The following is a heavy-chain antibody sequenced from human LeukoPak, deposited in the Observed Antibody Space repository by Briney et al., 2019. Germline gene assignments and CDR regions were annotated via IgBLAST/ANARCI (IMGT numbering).Heavy chain of an antibody. Sequence: GGSLRLSCAASGFTFSSYAMSWVRQAPGKGREWVSAISGSGGSTYYADSVKGRFTISRDNSKNTLYLQMNSLRAEDTAVYYCANNGIIAVAVYFDYWGQGTLVTVSS. CDR3: ANNGIIAVAVYFDY. J-gene: IGHJ4*02. D-gene: IGHD6-19*01. V-gene: IGHV3-23*01. CDR1: GFTFSSYA. CDR2: ISGSGGST.